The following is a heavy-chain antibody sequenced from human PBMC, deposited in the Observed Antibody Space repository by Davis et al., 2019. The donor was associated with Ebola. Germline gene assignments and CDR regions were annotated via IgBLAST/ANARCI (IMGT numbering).Heavy chain of an antibody. CDR1: GFTFSSYW. D-gene: IGHD6-19*01. V-gene: IGHV3-7*01. CDR3: ARGLTGYSSGWYGGFDYYYYGMDV. Sequence: GGSLRLSCAASGFTFSSYWMSWVRQAPGKGLEWVANIKQDGSEKYYVDSVKGRFTISRDNAKNSLYLQMNSLRAEDPAVYYCARGLTGYSSGWYGGFDYYYYGMDVWGQGTTVTVSS. J-gene: IGHJ6*02. CDR2: IKQDGSEK.